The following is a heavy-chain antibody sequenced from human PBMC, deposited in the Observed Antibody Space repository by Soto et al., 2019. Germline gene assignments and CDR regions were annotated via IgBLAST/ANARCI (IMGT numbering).Heavy chain of an antibody. V-gene: IGHV1-46*01. CDR3: ATTYYYDSSSYGMDV. Sequence: ASVKVSCKASGYTFTGYYMHWVRQAPGQGLEWMGIINPSGGSTSYAQKFQGRVTMTRDTSTSTVYMELSSLRSEDTAVYYCATTYYYDSSSYGMDVWGQGTTVTVSS. D-gene: IGHD3-22*01. CDR1: GYTFTGYY. CDR2: INPSGGST. J-gene: IGHJ6*02.